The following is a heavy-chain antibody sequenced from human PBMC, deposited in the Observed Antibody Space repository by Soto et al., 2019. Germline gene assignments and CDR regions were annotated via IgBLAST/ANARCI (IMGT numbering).Heavy chain of an antibody. CDR3: DTLAGPSPYYFDY. CDR1: GGSISSGGYS. J-gene: IGHJ4*02. D-gene: IGHD6-6*01. Sequence: SETLSLTCAVSGGSISSGGYSWSWIRQPPGKGLEWIGYIYHSGSTYYNPSLKSRVTISVDRSKNQFSLKLSSVTAADTAVYYWDTLAGPSPYYFDYWGQVPLVPVSS. CDR2: IYHSGST. V-gene: IGHV4-30-2*01.